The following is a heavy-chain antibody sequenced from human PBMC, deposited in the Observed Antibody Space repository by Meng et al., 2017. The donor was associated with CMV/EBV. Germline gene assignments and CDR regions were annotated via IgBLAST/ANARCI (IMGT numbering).Heavy chain of an antibody. D-gene: IGHD2-2*01. J-gene: IGHJ6*02. CDR3: ARELIVVVPAAIWAYYYGMDV. V-gene: IGHV3-30-3*01. CDR2: ISYDGSNK. Sequence: GGSLRLSCAASGFTFSSYAMHWVRHAPGKGLEWVAVISYDGSNKYYADSVKGRFTISRDNSKNTLYLQMNSRRAEDTAVYYCARELIVVVPAAIWAYYYGMDVWGQGTTVTVSS. CDR1: GFTFSSYA.